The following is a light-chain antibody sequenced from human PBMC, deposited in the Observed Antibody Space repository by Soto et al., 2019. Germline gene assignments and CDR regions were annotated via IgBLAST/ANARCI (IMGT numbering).Light chain of an antibody. CDR2: GAS. CDR1: QTVSSNY. V-gene: IGKV3D-20*02. Sequence: IILRQSPHTLALSAGEIATVACRASQTVSSNYLAWCQQRPGQAPRLLIYGASTRAAGIPDRFSGSGSGTDFTLTITRLEPEDSAVYYCQQRNYWPITFAQGTRLEIK. J-gene: IGKJ5*01. CDR3: QQRNYWPIT.